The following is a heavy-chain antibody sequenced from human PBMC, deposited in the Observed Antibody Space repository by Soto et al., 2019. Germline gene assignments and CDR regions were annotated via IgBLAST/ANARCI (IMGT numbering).Heavy chain of an antibody. Sequence: GGSQTLSGATSAFTFSIYTMSWVRQAPGKGLEWVSAISGSGGSTYYADSVKGRFTISRDNSKNTLYLQMNRLRAEDTAVYYCATVNWYDPWAQGTLVHGS. CDR1: AFTFSIYT. V-gene: IGHV3-23*01. CDR3: ATVNWYDP. CDR2: ISGSGGST. J-gene: IGHJ5*02.